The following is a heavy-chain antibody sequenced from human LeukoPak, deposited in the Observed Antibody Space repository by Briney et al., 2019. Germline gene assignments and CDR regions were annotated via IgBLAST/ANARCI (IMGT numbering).Heavy chain of an antibody. V-gene: IGHV3-74*01. D-gene: IGHD2-2*01. J-gene: IGHJ6*03. CDR1: GFTFSSYW. CDR2: INSDGSST. CDR3: ARVTVGGIVVVPAAMFWDYYYYYMDV. Sequence: GGSLRLSCAASGFTFSSYWVHWVRQAPGKGLVWVSRINSDGSSTSYADSVKGRFTISRDNAKNTLYLQMNSLRAEDTAVYYCARVTVGGIVVVPAAMFWDYYYYYMDVWGKGTTVTVSS.